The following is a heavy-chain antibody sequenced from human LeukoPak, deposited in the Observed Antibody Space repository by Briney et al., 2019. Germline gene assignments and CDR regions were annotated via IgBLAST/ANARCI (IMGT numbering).Heavy chain of an antibody. CDR2: IYNSGSI. D-gene: IGHD2/OR15-2a*01. CDR1: GGSISSYY. J-gene: IGHJ6*02. V-gene: IGHV4-59*08. CDR3: ARQRITGGHYFQHGLDV. Sequence: SETLSLTCTVSGGSISSYYWSWIRQPPGKGLEWIGYIYNSGSINYNPSLTSRVTTSVDTTKKQFSMKLSSVTAADTAVYYSARQRITGGHYFQHGLDVWGQGTTVTVSS.